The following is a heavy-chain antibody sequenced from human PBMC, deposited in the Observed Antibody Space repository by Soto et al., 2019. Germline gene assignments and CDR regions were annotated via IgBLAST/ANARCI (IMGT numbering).Heavy chain of an antibody. CDR1: GFTFDEYA. D-gene: IGHD3-3*01. V-gene: IGHV3-43D*04. CDR2: ISWDVSNR. Sequence: AGGSLRLSCAASGFTFDEYAMHWVRQPPGKGLEWVSLISWDVSNRYYADSVQGRFTISRDNSKYSLYLEMNSLRPEDTALYYCAKDISRGPTKNYDFWSGPDYWGQGTLVTVSS. J-gene: IGHJ4*02. CDR3: AKDISRGPTKNYDFWSGPDY.